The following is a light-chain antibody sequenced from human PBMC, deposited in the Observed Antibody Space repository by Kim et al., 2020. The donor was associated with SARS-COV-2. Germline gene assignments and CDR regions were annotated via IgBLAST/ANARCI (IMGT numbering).Light chain of an antibody. CDR3: QQYNDWPPGDT. CDR2: DAS. Sequence: PGERATLSCRASQSVSTNLAWYQQKPGQAPRLLIYDASTRATDIPTRFSGSGSGTEFTLTISSLQSEDFAVYYCQQYNDWPPGDTFGQGTKLEI. CDR1: QSVSTN. J-gene: IGKJ2*01. V-gene: IGKV3-15*01.